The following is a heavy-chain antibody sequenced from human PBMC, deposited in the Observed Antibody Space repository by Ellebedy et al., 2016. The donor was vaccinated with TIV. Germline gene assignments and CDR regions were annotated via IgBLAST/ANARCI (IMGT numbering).Heavy chain of an antibody. D-gene: IGHD2-15*01. CDR1: GYTFTRYY. CDR2: IKPTVGST. V-gene: IGHV1-46*04. CDR3: ARARGGCSGDGCYSDFDF. Sequence: AASVKVSCKASGYTFTRYYMHWVRQAPGQGLEWMGIIKPTVGSTTYAHKLQGRVTMTRDTSTSTVYMELSSLRSEDTAVYHCARARGGCSGDGCYSDFDFWGQGTLVTVSS. J-gene: IGHJ4*02.